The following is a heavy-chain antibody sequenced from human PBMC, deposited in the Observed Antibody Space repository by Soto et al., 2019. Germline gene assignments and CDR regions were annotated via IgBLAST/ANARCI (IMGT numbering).Heavy chain of an antibody. CDR1: GDSVSSNSAA. CDR2: TYYRSKWYN. V-gene: IGHV6-1*01. D-gene: IGHD6-13*01. J-gene: IGHJ6*02. CDR3: AREVGAAAGNYYYYGMDV. Sequence: PSQTLSLTCAISGDSVSSNSAAWTWIRQSPSRGLEWLGRTYYRSKWYNDYAVSVKSRITINPDTSKNQFSLQLNSVNPEDTAVYYCAREVGAAAGNYYYYGMDVWGQGTTVTVSS.